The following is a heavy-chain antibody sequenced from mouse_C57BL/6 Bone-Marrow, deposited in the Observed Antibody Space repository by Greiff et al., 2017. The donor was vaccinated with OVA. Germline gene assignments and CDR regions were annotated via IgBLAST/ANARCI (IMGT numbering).Heavy chain of an antibody. CDR3: ARWAFSTMVTTETAYYFDY. CDR1: GYTFTDYY. Sequence: QVQLQQSGAELVRPGASVKLSCKASGYTFTDYYINWVKQRPGQGLEWIARIYPGSGNTYYNEKFKGKATLTAEKSSSTAYMQLSSLTSEDSAVYSCARWAFSTMVTTETAYYFDYWGQGTTLTVSS. D-gene: IGHD2-2*01. J-gene: IGHJ2*01. V-gene: IGHV1-76*01. CDR2: IYPGSGNT.